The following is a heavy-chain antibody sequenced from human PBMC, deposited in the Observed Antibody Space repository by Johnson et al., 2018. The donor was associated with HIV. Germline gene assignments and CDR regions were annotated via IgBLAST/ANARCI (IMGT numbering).Heavy chain of an antibody. J-gene: IGHJ3*01. CDR1: GFTFNKYA. V-gene: IGHV3-30*04. CDR3: EKGSMSGDDDAFDV. D-gene: IGHD3-10*01. Sequence: QVQLVESGGGVVQPGRSLRLSCAASGFTFNKYAMHWVRQAPGKGLEWVAVISYDGSSKYYADSVKGRFTISRDNSKNTLYLQLNSLRAEDTAVYYCEKGSMSGDDDAFDVWGQGTMVTVSS. CDR2: ISYDGSSK.